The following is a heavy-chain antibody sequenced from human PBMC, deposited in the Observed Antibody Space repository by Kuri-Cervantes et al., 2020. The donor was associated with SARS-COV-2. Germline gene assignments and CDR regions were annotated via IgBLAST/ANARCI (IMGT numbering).Heavy chain of an antibody. Sequence: LSLTYAASGFTFSSYCMHWVRQAPGKGLEWVAFIRYDGSNKYYADAVKGRLTISRDNSKNTLYLKMNSMRAEDTAVYYCAKSSEDCTNGVWPCPPYYGMDVWGQGTMVTVSS. CDR1: GFTFSSYC. V-gene: IGHV3-30*02. CDR3: AKSSEDCTNGVWPCPPYYGMDV. J-gene: IGHJ6*02. D-gene: IGHD2-8*01. CDR2: IRYDGSNK.